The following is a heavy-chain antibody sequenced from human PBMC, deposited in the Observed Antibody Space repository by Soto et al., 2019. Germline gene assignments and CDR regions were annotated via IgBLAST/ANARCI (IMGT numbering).Heavy chain of an antibody. V-gene: IGHV1-8*01. D-gene: IGHD1-26*01. J-gene: IGHJ6*02. Sequence: GASVKVSCKASGYTFTSYDINWVRQATGQGLEWMGWMNPKSGNTGYAQKFQGRVTMTRNTSISTAYMELSSLRSEDAALYYCARAGRLWVLPDYYYYGMDVWGQGTTVTVSS. CDR3: ARAGRLWVLPDYYYYGMDV. CDR2: MNPKSGNT. CDR1: GYTFTSYD.